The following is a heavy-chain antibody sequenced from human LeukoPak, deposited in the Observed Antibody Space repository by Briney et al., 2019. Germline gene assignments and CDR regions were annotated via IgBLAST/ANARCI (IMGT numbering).Heavy chain of an antibody. CDR3: AKANVVPAAN. D-gene: IGHD2-2*01. J-gene: IGHJ4*02. CDR2: ISGSGGST. V-gene: IGHV3-23*01. CDR1: GFNYSSYT. Sequence: GGSLRLSCAASGFNYSSYTMNWVRQAPGMGLEWVSAISGSGGSTYYADSVKGRFTISRDNSKNTLYLQMNSLRAEDTAVYYCAKANVVPAANWGQGTLVTVSS.